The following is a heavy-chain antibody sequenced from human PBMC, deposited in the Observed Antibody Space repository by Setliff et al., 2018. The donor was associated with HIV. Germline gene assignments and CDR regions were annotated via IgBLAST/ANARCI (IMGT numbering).Heavy chain of an antibody. V-gene: IGHV3-74*03. D-gene: IGHD2-21*01. Sequence: GSLRLSCAASGFTFSSYWMHWVRQAPGKGLVWVSRLNTDGSSTKYADSVKGRFTISRDNAKNTLYLQMDSLRGEDTAVYYCAKRRVCNTSCYIVDYMDVWGKGTTVT. CDR1: GFTFSSYW. CDR2: LNTDGSST. CDR3: AKRRVCNTSCYIVDYMDV. J-gene: IGHJ6*03.